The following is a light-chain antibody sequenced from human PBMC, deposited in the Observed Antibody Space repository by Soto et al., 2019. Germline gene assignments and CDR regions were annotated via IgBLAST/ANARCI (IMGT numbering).Light chain of an antibody. V-gene: IGKV3-15*01. CDR1: QSVSGS. J-gene: IGKJ3*01. CDR2: GAS. Sequence: EIVMTQSPATLSVSPGERATLSCRASQSVSGSLAWYQQKPGQAPRLLFYGASTRATGVPARFSGSGSGTEFTLTISSLQSEDFATYYCQKYNFAPFTFGPGTKVDIK. CDR3: QKYNFAPFT.